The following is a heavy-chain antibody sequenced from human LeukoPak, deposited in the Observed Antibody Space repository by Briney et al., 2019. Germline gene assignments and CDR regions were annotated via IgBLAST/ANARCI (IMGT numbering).Heavy chain of an antibody. J-gene: IGHJ4*02. CDR1: GFTFDDYA. CDR2: ISWNSGSI. CDR3: AKESGFQYYFDY. Sequence: GGSLRPSCAASGFTFDDYAMHWVRQAPGKGLEWVSGISWNSGSIGYADSVKGRFTISRDNAKNSLYLQMNSLRAEDTALYYCAKESGFQYYFDYWGQGTLVTVSS. D-gene: IGHD3-3*01. V-gene: IGHV3-9*01.